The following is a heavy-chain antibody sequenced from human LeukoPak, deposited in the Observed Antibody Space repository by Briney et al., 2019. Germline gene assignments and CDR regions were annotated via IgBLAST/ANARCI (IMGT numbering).Heavy chain of an antibody. V-gene: IGHV4-59*08. CDR2: VHYSGST. D-gene: IGHD3-9*01. Sequence: SETLYLTCSVSGVSIFSYYWNWIRQPPGKGLEWIGYVHYSGSTNYNPSLKSRVTISVDTSKSQFSLKLSSATAADTAVYYCATGRSIRYFDYWGRGTLLTVSS. CDR1: GVSIFSYY. CDR3: ATGRSIRYFDY. J-gene: IGHJ4*02.